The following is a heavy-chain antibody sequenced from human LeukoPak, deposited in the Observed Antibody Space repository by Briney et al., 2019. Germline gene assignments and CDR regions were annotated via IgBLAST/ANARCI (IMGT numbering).Heavy chain of an antibody. CDR2: INSDGSDT. J-gene: IGHJ4*02. D-gene: IGHD4-17*01. V-gene: IGHV3-74*01. CDR3: AKDPLWGNDYGDYDFDY. Sequence: GGSLTLSCAASGFTFSGYCMHWVRHPPQHGLGWVGRINSDGSDTHYADSVKGRFTISRDNAKNTLYLQMNSLRAEDTAVYYCAKDPLWGNDYGDYDFDYWGQGTLVTVSS. CDR1: GFTFSGYC.